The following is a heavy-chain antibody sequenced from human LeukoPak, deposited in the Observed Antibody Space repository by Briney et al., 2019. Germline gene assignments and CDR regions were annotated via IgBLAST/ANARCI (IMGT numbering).Heavy chain of an antibody. J-gene: IGHJ6*02. CDR3: ARVRRGGWYSHYYYGMDV. CDR1: GGSFSGYY. Sequence: SETLSLTCAVYGGSFSGYYWSWIRQPPGKGLEWIGEINHSGSTNYNPSLKSRVTVSVDTSKNQFSLKLSSVTAADTAVYYCARVRRGGWYSHYYYGMDVWGQGTTVTVSS. CDR2: INHSGST. D-gene: IGHD6-19*01. V-gene: IGHV4-34*01.